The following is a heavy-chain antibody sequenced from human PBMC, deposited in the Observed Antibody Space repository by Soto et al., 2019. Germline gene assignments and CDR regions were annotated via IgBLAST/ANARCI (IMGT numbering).Heavy chain of an antibody. CDR2: TYYRSKWYN. V-gene: IGHV6-1*01. CDR1: GDSVSSXXXX. J-gene: IGHJ6*02. D-gene: IGHD4-17*01. CDR3: ATSVYGDYVFLGGMDV. Sequence: SQTLSLTCAISGDSVSSXXXXXXXXXXXXSRGLEWLGRTYYRSKWYNDYAVSVKSRITINPDTSKNXXSLQLNSVTPEDTAXYYCATSVYGDYVFLGGMDVWGQGTTVTXSS.